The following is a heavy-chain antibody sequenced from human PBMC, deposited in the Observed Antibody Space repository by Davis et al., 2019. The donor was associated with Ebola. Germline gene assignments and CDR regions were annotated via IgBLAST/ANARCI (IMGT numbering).Heavy chain of an antibody. V-gene: IGHV3-9*01. D-gene: IGHD3-16*02. CDR2: ISWNSGSI. J-gene: IGHJ6*02. CDR3: ALATPIMITFGGVIAHYGMDV. Sequence: PGGSLRLSCAASGFTFYDYAMHWVRPAPGKGLEWVSGISWNSGSIGYADSVKGRFTISRDNDKNSLYLQMNSLRAEDTALYYCALATPIMITFGGVIAHYGMDVWGQGTTVTVSS. CDR1: GFTFYDYA.